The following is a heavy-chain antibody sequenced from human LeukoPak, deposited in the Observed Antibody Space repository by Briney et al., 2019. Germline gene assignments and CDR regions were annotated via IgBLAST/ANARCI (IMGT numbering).Heavy chain of an antibody. CDR3: ARALGGYDYYMDV. V-gene: IGHV3-66*02. J-gene: IGHJ6*03. D-gene: IGHD3-16*01. CDR1: GFTVSSNY. Sequence: GGSLRLSCAASGFTVSSNYMSWVRQAPGKGLEWVSVIYSGGSTYYADSVKGRFTISRDNSKNTLYLQMNSLRAEDTAVYYCARALGGYDYYMDVWGKGTTVTVS. CDR2: IYSGGST.